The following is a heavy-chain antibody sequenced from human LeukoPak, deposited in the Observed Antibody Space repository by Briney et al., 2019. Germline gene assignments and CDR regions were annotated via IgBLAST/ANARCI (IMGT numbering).Heavy chain of an antibody. CDR2: ISYDGSNK. Sequence: GGSLRLSCAASGFTFSSYAMHWVRQAPGKGLEWVAVISYDGSNKYYADSVKGRFTISRDNSKNTLYLQMNSLRAEDTAVYYCAKDGTVPAAIVHDAFDIWGQGTMVTVSS. V-gene: IGHV3-30-3*01. D-gene: IGHD2-2*01. CDR1: GFTFSSYA. CDR3: AKDGTVPAAIVHDAFDI. J-gene: IGHJ3*02.